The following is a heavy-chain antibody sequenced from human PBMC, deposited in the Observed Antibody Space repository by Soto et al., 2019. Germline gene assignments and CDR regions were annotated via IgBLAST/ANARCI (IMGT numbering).Heavy chain of an antibody. CDR2: INPNSGGT. CDR1: GYTFTGYY. CDR3: ARDWTVAGPQQGFDP. D-gene: IGHD6-19*01. Sequence: QVQLVQSGAEVKKPGASVKVSCKASGYTFTGYYMHWVRQAPGQGLEWMGWINPNSGGTNYAQKFQGRVTMTRDTSISTAYMELSTLRSDDTAVYYCARDWTVAGPQQGFDPWGQGTLVTVSS. V-gene: IGHV1-2*02. J-gene: IGHJ5*02.